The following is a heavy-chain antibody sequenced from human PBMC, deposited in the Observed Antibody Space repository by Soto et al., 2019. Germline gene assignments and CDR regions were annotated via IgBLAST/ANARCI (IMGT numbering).Heavy chain of an antibody. V-gene: IGHV1-18*04. CDR2: ISAYNGNT. CDR1: GYTFTSNG. D-gene: IGHD3-3*01. Sequence: GASVKVSCKASGYTFTSNGISWVRQAPGQGLEWMGWISAYNGNTNYAQKLQGRVTMTTDTSTSTAYMELRSLRSDDTAVYYCARSGLDYDFWSGRSEYFQHWGQGTLVTVSS. CDR3: ARSGLDYDFWSGRSEYFQH. J-gene: IGHJ1*01.